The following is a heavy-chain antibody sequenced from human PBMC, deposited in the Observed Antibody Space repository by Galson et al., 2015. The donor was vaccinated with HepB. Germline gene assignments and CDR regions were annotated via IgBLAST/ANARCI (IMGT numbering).Heavy chain of an antibody. V-gene: IGHV4-39*01. J-gene: IGHJ4*02. D-gene: IGHD2-2*01. CDR3: ARQYADGIDD. CDR2: IHYRGNT. Sequence: LSLTCTVSGGSISRYYWGWIRQPPGKGLEWIGSIHYRGNTYYNPSLKSRVTISADTSKNQLSLNLTSVTATDTAVYYCARQYADGIDDWGQGTLVTVSS. CDR1: GGSISRYY.